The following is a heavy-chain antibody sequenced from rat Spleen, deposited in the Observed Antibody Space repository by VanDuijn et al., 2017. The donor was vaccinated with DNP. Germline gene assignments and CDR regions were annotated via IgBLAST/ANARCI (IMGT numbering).Heavy chain of an antibody. J-gene: IGHJ2*01. Sequence: EVQLVESGGGLVQPGRALKLSCAASGFTFSDYYMAWVRQPPTKGLEWVASISYEGGNTYYRDSVKGRFTISRDNAKSSLYLHMDSLKSEDTATYYCTTLNSGTYDSWGQGVMVTVSS. CDR2: ISYEGGNT. D-gene: IGHD1-3*01. CDR3: TTLNSGTYDS. CDR1: GFTFSDYY. V-gene: IGHV5-20*01.